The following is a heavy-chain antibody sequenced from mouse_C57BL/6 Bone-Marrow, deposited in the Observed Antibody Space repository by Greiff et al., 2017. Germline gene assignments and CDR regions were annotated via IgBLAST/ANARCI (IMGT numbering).Heavy chain of an antibody. V-gene: IGHV5-4*01. CDR1: GFTFSSYA. Sequence: DVHLVESGGGLVKPGGSLKLSCAASGFTFSSYAMSWVRQTPEKRLEWVATISDGGSYTYYPDNVKGRFTISRDNAKNNLYLQMSHLKSEDTAMYYCARRGPYAMDYWGQGTSVTVSS. CDR3: ARRGPYAMDY. CDR2: ISDGGSYT. J-gene: IGHJ4*01.